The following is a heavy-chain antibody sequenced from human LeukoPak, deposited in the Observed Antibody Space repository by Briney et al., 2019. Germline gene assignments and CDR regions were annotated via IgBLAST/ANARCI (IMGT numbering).Heavy chain of an antibody. CDR1: GYTFTSYD. CDR2: ISGYNGNT. V-gene: IGHV1-18*01. D-gene: IGHD5-18*01. J-gene: IGHJ6*02. Sequence: ASVKLSCTASGYTFTSYDISWVRQAPGQGLEWMAWISGYNGNTKYAQKVQGRVTMTTDTSTSTAYMELRSLRSDDTAVYYCARGYSYGSDYYYGMDVWGQGPTVTSP. CDR3: ARGYSYGSDYYYGMDV.